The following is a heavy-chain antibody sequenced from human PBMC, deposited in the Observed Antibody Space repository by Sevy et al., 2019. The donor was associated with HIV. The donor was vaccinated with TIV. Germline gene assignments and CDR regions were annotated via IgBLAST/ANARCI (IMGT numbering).Heavy chain of an antibody. CDR3: ARGNFYDSSVYLGDAFDI. CDR1: GYAFTGYY. J-gene: IGHJ3*02. Sequence: ASVKVSCKASGYAFTGYYMHWVRQAPGQGLEWMGWINPDTLGTKYEQKFQGRVTMTRDTSISTAYMELSRLRSDDTAIYYCARGNFYDSSVYLGDAFDIWGQGTMVTVSS. CDR2: INPDTLGT. D-gene: IGHD3-22*01. V-gene: IGHV1-2*02.